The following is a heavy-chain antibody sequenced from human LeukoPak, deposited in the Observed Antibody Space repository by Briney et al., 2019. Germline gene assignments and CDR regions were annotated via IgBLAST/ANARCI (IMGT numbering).Heavy chain of an antibody. CDR2: IYYSGST. Sequence: SETLSLTCTVSGGSISSSSYYWGWIRQPPGKGLEWIGSIYYSGSTYYNPSLKSRVTISVDTSKNQFSLKLSSVTAADTAVYYCVRSNGLHETLYYFDYWGQGTLVTVSS. D-gene: IGHD4-11*01. J-gene: IGHJ4*02. V-gene: IGHV4-39*01. CDR3: VRSNGLHETLYYFDY. CDR1: GGSISSSSYY.